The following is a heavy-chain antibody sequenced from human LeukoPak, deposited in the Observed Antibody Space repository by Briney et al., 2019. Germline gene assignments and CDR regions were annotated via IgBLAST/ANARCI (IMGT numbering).Heavy chain of an antibody. J-gene: IGHJ4*02. CDR1: RCIFSNYA. V-gene: IGHV3-30*04. CDR3: VRQDCSGGSCYLDY. CDR2: ISYHGRDQ. D-gene: IGHD2-15*01. Sequence: GGSLRLSCAASRCIFSNYAMHWVRQAPGKGLDWVAVISYHGRDQFYADSVKGRFTISRDSSKDTLYLQMNSLRTEDTAVYYCVRQDCSGGSCYLDYWGQGTLVTVSS.